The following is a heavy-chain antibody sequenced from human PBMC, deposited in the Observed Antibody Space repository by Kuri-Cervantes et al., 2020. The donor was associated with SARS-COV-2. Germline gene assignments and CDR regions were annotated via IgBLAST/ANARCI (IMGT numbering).Heavy chain of an antibody. V-gene: IGHV1-18*01. CDR2: ISAYNGNT. CDR3: ARDLDMITFGGVMA. CDR1: GGTFSSYG. J-gene: IGHJ5*02. D-gene: IGHD3-16*01. Sequence: ASVKVSCKASGGTFSSYGISWVRQAPGQGLEWMGWISAYNGNTNYAQKLQGRVTMTTDTSTSTAYMELRSLRSDDTAVYYCARDLDMITFGGVMAWGQGTLVPVSS.